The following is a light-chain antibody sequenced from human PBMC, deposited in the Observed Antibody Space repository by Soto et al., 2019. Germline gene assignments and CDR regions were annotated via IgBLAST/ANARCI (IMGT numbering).Light chain of an antibody. Sequence: QSAMTQPRSVSGSPGQSVTISCSGISSDVGGFQSVSWYQQYAGKAPKLLIYDVTKRPSGVPDRFSGSKSGTSASLPSSGLQAEDEADYYCCSYADSDVVFGGGTKLTVL. CDR3: CSYADSDVV. V-gene: IGLV2-11*01. CDR2: DVT. J-gene: IGLJ2*01. CDR1: SSDVGGFQS.